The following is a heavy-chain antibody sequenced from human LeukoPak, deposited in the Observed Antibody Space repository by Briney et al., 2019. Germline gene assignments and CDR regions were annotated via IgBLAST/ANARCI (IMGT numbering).Heavy chain of an antibody. CDR1: GFTLSSYN. CDR2: ISWRSSDI. CDR3: AREAVAGPNWFDP. J-gene: IGHJ5*02. D-gene: IGHD6-19*01. V-gene: IGHV3-21*04. Sequence: GGSLRLSCVASGFTLSSYNMKWVRQAPGKRLEWVSSISWRSSDIEYADSVKGRFTISRDNAKNSLHLQMNSPRAEDTAVYYCAREAVAGPNWFDPWGQGTLVTVSS.